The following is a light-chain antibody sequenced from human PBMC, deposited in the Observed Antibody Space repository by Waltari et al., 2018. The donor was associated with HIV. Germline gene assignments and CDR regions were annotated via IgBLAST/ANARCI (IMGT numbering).Light chain of an antibody. V-gene: IGKV2-28*01. CDR1: PRLFPRSGYNS. CDR3: MQALQTPRK. J-gene: IGKJ2*01. Sequence: EIVLTQSPLSLPVTPGEPASISCRPTPRLFPRSGYNSLDWNLQNPVQAPQLLISLGINRASAVPDRFSGRASGTDFILQISRVEAEDVGVYYCMQALQTPRKFGQGPKLEI. CDR2: LGI.